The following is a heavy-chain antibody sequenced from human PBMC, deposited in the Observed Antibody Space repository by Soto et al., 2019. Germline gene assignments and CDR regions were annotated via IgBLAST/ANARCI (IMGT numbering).Heavy chain of an antibody. CDR1: GGSISSGGYY. D-gene: IGHD3-3*01. J-gene: IGHJ4*02. CDR3: ARSGYYHPKTFDY. V-gene: IGHV4-39*01. Sequence: SETLSLTCTVSGGSISSGGYYWSWIRQHPGKGLEWIGYIYYSGSTYYNPSLKSRVTISVDTSKNQFSLKLSSVTAADTAVYYCARSGYYHPKTFDYWGQGTLVTVSS. CDR2: IYYSGST.